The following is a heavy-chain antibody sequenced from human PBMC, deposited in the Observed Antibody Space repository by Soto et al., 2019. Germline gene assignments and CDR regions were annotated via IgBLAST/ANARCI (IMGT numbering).Heavy chain of an antibody. D-gene: IGHD3-10*01. CDR1: GGTFSSYA. CDR2: IIPIFGTA. CDR3: ARGGVVVRGPGWYFVL. Sequence: QVQLVQSGAEVKKPGSSVKVSCKASGGTFSSYAISWVRQAPGQGLEWMGGIIPIFGTANYAQKCQGRVTITADESTSTAYTELRSLRSEDTAVYYCARGGVVVRGPGWYFVLWGRCSLVTVSS. V-gene: IGHV1-69*01. J-gene: IGHJ2*01.